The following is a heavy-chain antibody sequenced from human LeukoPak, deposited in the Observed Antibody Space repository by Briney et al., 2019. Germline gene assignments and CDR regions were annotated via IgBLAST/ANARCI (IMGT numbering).Heavy chain of an antibody. CDR3: ARDQGVYYDFWSGYYTFSWFDP. D-gene: IGHD3-3*01. CDR2: INPNSGGT. V-gene: IGHV1-2*02. J-gene: IGHJ5*02. CDR1: GYTFTGNY. Sequence: ASVKVSCKASGYTFTGNYMHWVRQAPGQGLEWMGWINPNSGGTNYAQKFQGRVTMTRDTSISTAYMELSRLRSDDTAVYYCARDQGVYYDFWSGYYTFSWFDPWGQGTLVTVSS.